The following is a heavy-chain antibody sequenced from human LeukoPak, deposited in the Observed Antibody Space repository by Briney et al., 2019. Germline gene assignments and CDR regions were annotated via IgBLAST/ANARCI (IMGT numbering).Heavy chain of an antibody. CDR3: ARERRGGYNLNYFDY. Sequence: GGSLRLSCAASGFTVSTNYMSWVRQAPGKGLESVSVIYSGGSTYYADSVKGRFTISRDNSKNTLYLQMNSLRAEDTAVYYCARERRGGYNLNYFDYWGQGTLVTVSS. CDR2: IYSGGST. V-gene: IGHV3-66*01. J-gene: IGHJ4*02. CDR1: GFTVSTNY. D-gene: IGHD5-24*01.